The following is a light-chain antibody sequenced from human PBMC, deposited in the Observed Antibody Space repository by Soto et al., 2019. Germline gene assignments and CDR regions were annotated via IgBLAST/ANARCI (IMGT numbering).Light chain of an antibody. Sequence: DIQMTQSPSSLSASVGDRVTITCQASQDISNYLNWYQQKPGKAPKLLIYDASNLEKGVPSRFSGSGSGTDFTFTISSLQPEDIETYYCQQYDNLPYTFGQGTKLEIK. CDR2: DAS. V-gene: IGKV1-33*01. J-gene: IGKJ2*01. CDR1: QDISNY. CDR3: QQYDNLPYT.